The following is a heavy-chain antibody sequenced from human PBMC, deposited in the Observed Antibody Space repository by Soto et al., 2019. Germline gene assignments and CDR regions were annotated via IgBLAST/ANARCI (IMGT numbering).Heavy chain of an antibody. Sequence: QVQLQQWGAGLLKPSETLSLTCAVYGGSFSGYYWSWIRQPPGKGLEWIGEINHSGSTNYNPSLKSRVTISVDTSKNQFSLKLSSVTAADTAVYYCARNLGYCSGGSCYRYYYYMDVWGKGTTVTVSS. J-gene: IGHJ6*03. D-gene: IGHD2-15*01. V-gene: IGHV4-34*01. CDR3: ARNLGYCSGGSCYRYYYYMDV. CDR1: GGSFSGYY. CDR2: INHSGST.